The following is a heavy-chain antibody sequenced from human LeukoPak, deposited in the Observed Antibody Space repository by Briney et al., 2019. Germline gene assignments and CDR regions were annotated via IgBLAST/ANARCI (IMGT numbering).Heavy chain of an antibody. CDR2: ISSSGGTI. CDR1: GFIFSSYE. D-gene: IGHD1-26*01. J-gene: IGHJ4*02. V-gene: IGHV3-48*03. Sequence: GGSLRLSCAASGFIFSSYEMDWVRQAPGKGLEWVSYISSSGGTIFYADSVKGRFTSSRDNAKNSLYLQMNSLRAEDTAVYYCARDLISGAAPFDYWGQGTLVTVSS. CDR3: ARDLISGAAPFDY.